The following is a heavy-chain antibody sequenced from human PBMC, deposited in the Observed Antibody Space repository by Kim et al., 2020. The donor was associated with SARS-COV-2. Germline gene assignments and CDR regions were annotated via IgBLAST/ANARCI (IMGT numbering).Heavy chain of an antibody. CDR3: AKDGNPKTASAFDI. CDR1: GFTFDDYA. CDR2: ISWNSGSI. Sequence: GGSLRLSCAASGFTFDDYAMHWVRQAPGKGLEWVSGISWNSGSIGYADSVKGRFTISRDNAKNSLYLQMNSLRAEDTALYYCAKDGNPKTASAFDIWGQG. V-gene: IGHV3-9*01. J-gene: IGHJ3*02.